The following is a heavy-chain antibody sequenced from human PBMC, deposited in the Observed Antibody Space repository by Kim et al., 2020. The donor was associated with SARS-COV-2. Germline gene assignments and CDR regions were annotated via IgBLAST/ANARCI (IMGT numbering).Heavy chain of an antibody. CDR3: ARSFSGSYFGYDY. CDR1: GFTFNTYG. CDR2: ISYGGSHK. Sequence: GGSLRLSCAASGFTFNTYGMHWVRQAPGKGLEWVAVISYGGSHKYYVDSVKGRFTISRDNSKNTLYLQMNSLRIEDTAVYYCARSFSGSYFGYDYWGQGSLVTVSS. J-gene: IGHJ4*02. V-gene: IGHV3-30*03. D-gene: IGHD1-26*01.